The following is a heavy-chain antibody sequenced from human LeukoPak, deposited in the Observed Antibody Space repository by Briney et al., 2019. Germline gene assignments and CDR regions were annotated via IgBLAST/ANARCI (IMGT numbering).Heavy chain of an antibody. CDR1: GYTFTGYY. Sequence: ASVKVPCKASGYTFTGYYMHWVRQAPGQGLEWMGWNNPNSGGTDYAQKFQGRVTMTRDTSISTAYMELSRLRSDDTAVYYCARRYDSSGYFDYWGQGTLVTVSS. CDR3: ARRYDSSGYFDY. D-gene: IGHD3-22*01. V-gene: IGHV1-2*02. J-gene: IGHJ4*02. CDR2: NNPNSGGT.